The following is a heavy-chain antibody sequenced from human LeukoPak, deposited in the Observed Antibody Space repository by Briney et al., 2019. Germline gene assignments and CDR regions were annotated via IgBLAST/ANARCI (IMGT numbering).Heavy chain of an antibody. CDR2: IYSGGNT. Sequence: GGSLRLSCAASGFTVSGSYLNWVRQAPGKGLEWVSVIYSGGNTYYADSVKDRFTISRDNSKNTFYLQMNSLRAEDTAIYYCARIAKTPGDYYYAMDVWGQGTTVTVSS. J-gene: IGHJ6*02. CDR3: ARIAKTPGDYYYAMDV. CDR1: GFTVSGSY. V-gene: IGHV3-66*01. D-gene: IGHD7-27*01.